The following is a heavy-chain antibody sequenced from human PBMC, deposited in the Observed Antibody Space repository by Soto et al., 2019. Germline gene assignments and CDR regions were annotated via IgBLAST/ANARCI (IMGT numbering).Heavy chain of an antibody. CDR1: GYSISSGYY. J-gene: IGHJ3*02. V-gene: IGHV4-38-2*01. D-gene: IGHD2-2*01. CDR2: IYHSGST. Sequence: LTCAVSGYSISSGYYWGWIRQPPGKGLEWIGSIYHSGSTYYNPSLKSRVTISVDTSKNQFSLKLSSVTAADTAVYYCARSDEGYCSSTSCRLAFDIWGQGTMVTVSS. CDR3: ARSDEGYCSSTSCRLAFDI.